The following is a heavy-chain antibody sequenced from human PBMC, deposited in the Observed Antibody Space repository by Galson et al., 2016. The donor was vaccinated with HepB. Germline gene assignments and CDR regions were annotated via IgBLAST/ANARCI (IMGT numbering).Heavy chain of an antibody. CDR1: GFTVTGNY. V-gene: IGHV3-53*01. CDR2: LYSGGPT. CDR3: AAEGAGEDWAFVF. J-gene: IGHJ4*02. D-gene: IGHD6-19*01. Sequence: SLRLSCAASGFTVTGNYVAWVRRAPGKGLEWVSVLYSGGPTYYAESVGGRFTISRDSSRNTPHLQMNSLRAEDTAVYYCAAEGAGEDWAFVFWGQGTLVTVSS.